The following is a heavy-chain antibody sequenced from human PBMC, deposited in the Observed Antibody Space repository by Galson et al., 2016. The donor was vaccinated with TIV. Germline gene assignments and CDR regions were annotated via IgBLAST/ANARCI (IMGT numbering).Heavy chain of an antibody. V-gene: IGHV1-69*13. CDR1: GGTFSSYV. Sequence: SVKVSCKASGGTFSSYVFNWVRLAPGQGLEWMGGIIPLCRTTNYAQKFQGRVTITADESTNTAYMELNSLRSGDTAVYYCASDRNTAFDTYHYYYGMDVWGQGTTVTVSS. CDR3: ASDRNTAFDTYHYYYGMDV. D-gene: IGHD5-18*01. CDR2: IIPLCRTT. J-gene: IGHJ6*02.